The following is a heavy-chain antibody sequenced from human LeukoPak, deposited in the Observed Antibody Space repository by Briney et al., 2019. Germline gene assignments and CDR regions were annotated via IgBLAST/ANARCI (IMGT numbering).Heavy chain of an antibody. CDR3: AKGSSSGWPSRDYFNY. J-gene: IGHJ4*02. V-gene: IGHV3-7*05. D-gene: IGHD6-19*01. CDR1: GFTSSRYW. CDR2: IKQDGSQK. Sequence: GGSLRLSCAASGFTSSRYWMSWVRQAPGKGLEWVANIKQDGSQKYYMDSVKGRITISRDNAKNSVDLQMNSLRAEDTAVYYCAKGSSSGWPSRDYFNYWGQGTLVTVSS.